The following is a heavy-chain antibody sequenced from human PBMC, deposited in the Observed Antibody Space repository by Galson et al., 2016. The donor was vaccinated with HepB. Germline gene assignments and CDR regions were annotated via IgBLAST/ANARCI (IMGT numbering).Heavy chain of an antibody. CDR1: GGSISSSHW. CDR2: IYNGGST. Sequence: TLSLTCVVSGGSISSSHWWSWVRQPPGKGLEWIGEIYNGGSTTYNPSLKSRVTISVDKSNNELSLKLTYVTAADTALYFCARGIHDFWSGHRSYFDSWGQGALVIVSS. V-gene: IGHV4-4*01. CDR3: ARGIHDFWSGHRSYFDS. J-gene: IGHJ4*02. D-gene: IGHD3-3*01.